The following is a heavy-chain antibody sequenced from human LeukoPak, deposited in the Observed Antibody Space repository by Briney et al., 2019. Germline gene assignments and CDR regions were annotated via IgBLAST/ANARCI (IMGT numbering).Heavy chain of an antibody. V-gene: IGHV1-18*01. CDR3: ARDLRYFDWQCLDY. CDR2: ISAYNGNT. CDR1: GYTFTSYG. D-gene: IGHD3-9*01. J-gene: IGHJ4*02. Sequence: ASVKVSCKASGYTFTSYGISWVRQAPGQGLEWMGWISAYNGNTNYAQKLQGRVTMTTDTSTSTAYMELRSLRSDDTAVYYCARDLRYFDWQCLDYWGQGTLVTVSS.